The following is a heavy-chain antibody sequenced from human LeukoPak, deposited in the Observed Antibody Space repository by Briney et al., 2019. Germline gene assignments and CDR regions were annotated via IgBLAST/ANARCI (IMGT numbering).Heavy chain of an antibody. CDR3: AKDSVAGDGGNY. Sequence: PGGSLRLSCAASGFTFSSYATSWVRQAPGKGLEWVSAISGSGGSTYYADSVKGRFTISRDNSKNTLYLQMNSLRAEDTAVYYCAKDSVAGDGGNYWGQGTLVTVTS. D-gene: IGHD6-19*01. CDR2: ISGSGGST. J-gene: IGHJ4*02. CDR1: GFTFSSYA. V-gene: IGHV3-23*01.